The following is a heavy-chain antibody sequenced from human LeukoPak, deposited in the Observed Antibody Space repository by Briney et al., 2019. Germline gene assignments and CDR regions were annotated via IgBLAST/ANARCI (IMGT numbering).Heavy chain of an antibody. Sequence: GASVKVSCKASGYTFTGYYMHWVRQAPGQGLEWMGWINPNSGGTNYAQKFQGRVTMTRDTSISTAYMELSRLRSDDTAVYYCARDGGGYNYRNWFDPWGQGTLVTVSS. CDR2: INPNSGGT. J-gene: IGHJ5*02. CDR3: ARDGGGYNYRNWFDP. CDR1: GYTFTGYY. V-gene: IGHV1-2*02. D-gene: IGHD1-26*01.